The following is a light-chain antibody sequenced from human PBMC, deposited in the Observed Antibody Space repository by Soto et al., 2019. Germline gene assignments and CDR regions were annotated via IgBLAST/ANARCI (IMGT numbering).Light chain of an antibody. J-gene: IGLJ1*01. CDR3: SSYTRSSTLYV. Sequence: QSVLTQPASVSGSPGQSITISCTGTSSDVGDDNYVSWYQQHPGKAPKLMIYEVSNRPSGVSNRFSGSKSGNTASLTISGLQAEDEADYYCSSYTRSSTLYVFGTGTKVTVL. CDR1: SSDVGDDNY. CDR2: EVS. V-gene: IGLV2-14*01.